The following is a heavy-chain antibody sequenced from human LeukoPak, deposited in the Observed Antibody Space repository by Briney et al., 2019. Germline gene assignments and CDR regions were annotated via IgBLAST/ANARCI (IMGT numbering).Heavy chain of an antibody. V-gene: IGHV1-2*02. Sequence: SVKVSFTASRYAFTVYYVHWGRLGQGQGMELKGCSNPNRGGTNYAQKIQCRVTMTRDTSISTAYMELSRLRSDDTAVYYCARGGWSLGYCSSSSCLDWFDPWGQGTLVTVSS. D-gene: IGHD2-2*01. J-gene: IGHJ5*02. CDR2: SNPNRGGT. CDR1: RYAFTVYY. CDR3: ARGGWSLGYCSSSSCLDWFDP.